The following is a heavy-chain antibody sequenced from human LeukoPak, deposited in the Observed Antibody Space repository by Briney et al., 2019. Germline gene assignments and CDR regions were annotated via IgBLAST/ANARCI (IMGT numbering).Heavy chain of an antibody. V-gene: IGHV1-8*02. CDR3: ARGYRDPWYDILTGLPP. CDR1: GYTFTSYG. CDR2: MNPNSGNT. J-gene: IGHJ5*02. D-gene: IGHD3-9*01. Sequence: ASVKVSCKASGYTFTSYGISWVRQAPGQGLEWMGWMNPNSGNTGYAQKFQGRVTMTRNTSISTAYMELSSLRSEDTAVYYCARGYRDPWYDILTGLPPWGQGTLVTVSS.